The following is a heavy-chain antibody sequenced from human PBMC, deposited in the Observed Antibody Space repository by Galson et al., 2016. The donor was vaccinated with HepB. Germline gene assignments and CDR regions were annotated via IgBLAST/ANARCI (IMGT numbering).Heavy chain of an antibody. J-gene: IGHJ6*04. D-gene: IGHD1-26*01. CDR1: GFSFSRFG. CDR3: VQGSTAPAV. Sequence: SLRLSCAASGFSFSRFGMTWVRQAPGKGLECVSSIGRSGVSTDYADSVKGRFTISRDNSKNMVYLQMNSLRAEDTATYYCVQGSTAPAVWGKGTTVTVSS. CDR2: IGRSGVST. V-gene: IGHV3-23*01.